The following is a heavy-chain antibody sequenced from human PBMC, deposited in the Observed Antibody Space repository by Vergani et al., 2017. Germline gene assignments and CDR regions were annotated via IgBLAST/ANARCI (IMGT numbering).Heavy chain of an antibody. V-gene: IGHV4-34*01. D-gene: IGHD3-10*01. CDR3: ARSAGFGELLVS. Sequence: QVQLQQWGAGLLKPSETLSLTCAVYGGSFSGYYWSWIRQPPGKGLEWIGEINHSGSTNYNPSLKSRVTISADTSKNQFSLKLSSVTAEDTAVYYCARSAGFGELLVSWGQGTLVTVSS. CDR2: INHSGST. J-gene: IGHJ5*02. CDR1: GGSFSGYY.